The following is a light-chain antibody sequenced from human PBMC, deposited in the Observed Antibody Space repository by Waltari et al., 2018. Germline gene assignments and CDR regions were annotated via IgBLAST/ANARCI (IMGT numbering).Light chain of an antibody. CDR2: RVD. CDR3: ATWDNSLSSPWV. CDR1: SSHIGNNS. V-gene: IGLV1-47*01. J-gene: IGLJ3*02. Sequence: QSVLTQPPSASGTPGQTVTISCSGSSSHIGNNSVFWYQHLPGTAPKLLIYRVDQRPSGVPDRFSGSKSGTSASLAISGLRSEDEGDYYCATWDNSLSSPWVFGGGTKVTVL.